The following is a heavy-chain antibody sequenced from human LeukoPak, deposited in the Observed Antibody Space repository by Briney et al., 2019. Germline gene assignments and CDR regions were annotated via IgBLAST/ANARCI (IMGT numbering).Heavy chain of an antibody. V-gene: IGHV3-7*01. Sequence: GGSLRLSCAASGFTFSSYWMSWVRQAPGKGLEWVASLKQDGGEKYYVDSVKGRFTISRDNAKNSLYLQMNSLRADDTAVYCCAKDRGAAAGTASDYWGQGTLVTVSS. CDR2: LKQDGGEK. CDR3: AKDRGAAAGTASDY. CDR1: GFTFSSYW. D-gene: IGHD6-13*01. J-gene: IGHJ4*02.